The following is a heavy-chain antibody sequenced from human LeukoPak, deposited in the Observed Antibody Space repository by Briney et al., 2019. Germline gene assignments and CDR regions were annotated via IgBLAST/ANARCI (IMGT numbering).Heavy chain of an antibody. CDR2: IYYSGST. D-gene: IGHD4-17*01. CDR1: GGSISSSSYY. V-gene: IGHV4-39*07. CDR3: ARRDNDYGDLFDY. Sequence: SETLSLTCTVSGGSISSSSYYWGWIRQPPGKGLEWIGSIYYSGSTYYNPSLKSRVTISVDTSKNQFSLKLSSVTAADTAVYYCARRDNDYGDLFDYWGQGALVTVSS. J-gene: IGHJ4*02.